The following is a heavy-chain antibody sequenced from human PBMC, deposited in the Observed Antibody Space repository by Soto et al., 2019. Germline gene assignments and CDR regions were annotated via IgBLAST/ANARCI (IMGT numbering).Heavy chain of an antibody. D-gene: IGHD1-26*01. CDR3: ARGLYGGSQEY. V-gene: IGHV4-59*01. J-gene: IGHJ4*02. Sequence: QVHLQESGPGLVKPSETLSLTCTVSGGSIRSYFWSWIRQSPGKGLEWIGYIYDSGSTNYNPSLKSRFTISVDTSKNQFSLKLSSVTAADTAVYYCARGLYGGSQEYWGQGTLVTVSS. CDR2: IYDSGST. CDR1: GGSIRSYF.